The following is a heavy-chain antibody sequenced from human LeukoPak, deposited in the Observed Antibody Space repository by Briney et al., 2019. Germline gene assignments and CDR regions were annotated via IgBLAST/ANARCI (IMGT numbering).Heavy chain of an antibody. CDR3: AKDREQWLVELDY. CDR1: GFTFSSHG. J-gene: IGHJ4*02. CDR2: IWYDGSEK. Sequence: GGSLRLSCAASGFTFSSHGIHWVRQTPGKGLEWVAIIWYDGSEKYYGDSVKGRFSISRDNARNTVHLQMNSLRDDDTAIYYCAKDREQWLVELDYWGQGPQVRVSS. D-gene: IGHD6-19*01. V-gene: IGHV3-33*06.